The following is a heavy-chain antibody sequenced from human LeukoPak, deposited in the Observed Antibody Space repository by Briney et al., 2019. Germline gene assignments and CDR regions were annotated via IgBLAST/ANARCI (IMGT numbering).Heavy chain of an antibody. D-gene: IGHD3-3*01. J-gene: IGHJ6*04. CDR2: ISSDGSKK. V-gene: IGHV3-30*03. Sequence: GGSLRLSCTASGFPFSGYGMHWVRQAPGKGPEWVAAISSDGSKKDYADSVKGRFSISRDKSKNTLYLQMNSLRPEDTAVYYCARVLEGRYYLGMDVWGKGTTVTVSS. CDR3: ARVLEGRYYLGMDV. CDR1: GFPFSGYG.